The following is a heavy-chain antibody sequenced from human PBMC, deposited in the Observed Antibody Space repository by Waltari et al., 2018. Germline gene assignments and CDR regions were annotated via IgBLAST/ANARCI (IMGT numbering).Heavy chain of an antibody. V-gene: IGHV4-34*01. CDR2: IDQNEHT. Sequence: QVHLQQWGAGLLKPSETLSLTCAVYGGSFSGYYWSWSHQPPGQGLEWIGHIDQNEHTTYNPSLKDRLTISVDRSQKTFTLTLTSVTAADTGVYFCASTPLFYYDTSGYSFWGQGTLVTVSS. J-gene: IGHJ4*02. CDR1: GGSFSGYY. D-gene: IGHD3-22*01. CDR3: ASTPLFYYDTSGYSF.